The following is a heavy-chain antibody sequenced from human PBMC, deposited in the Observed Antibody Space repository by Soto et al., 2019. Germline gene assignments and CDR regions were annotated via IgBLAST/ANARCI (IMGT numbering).Heavy chain of an antibody. CDR1: GYTFTSYD. J-gene: IGHJ5*02. CDR2: ISAYNGNT. CDR3: ARSGPRAGS. D-gene: IGHD3-10*01. V-gene: IGHV1-18*01. Sequence: QVRLVQSGAEVTKPGASVKVSCKASGYTFTSYDISWVRQAPGQGLEWMGWISAYNGNTNYAQKLQGRVTMTTDTSTTTAYCARRGMKSADTAVESVARSGPRAGSWGQGTLVTVSS.